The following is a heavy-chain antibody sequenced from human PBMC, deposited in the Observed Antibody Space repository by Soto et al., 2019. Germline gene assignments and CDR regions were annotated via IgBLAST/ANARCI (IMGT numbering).Heavy chain of an antibody. D-gene: IGHD2-15*01. CDR1: GGTFSSYA. CDR3: ARVKEYCSGGSCNDDAFDI. Sequence: QVQLVQSGAEVKKPGSSVKVSCKASGGTFSSYAISWVRQAPGQGLEWMGGIIPIFGTANYAQKFQGRVTITADESTSTAYMELSSLRSEDTAVYYCARVKEYCSGGSCNDDAFDIWGQGTMVTVSS. J-gene: IGHJ3*02. V-gene: IGHV1-69*01. CDR2: IIPIFGTA.